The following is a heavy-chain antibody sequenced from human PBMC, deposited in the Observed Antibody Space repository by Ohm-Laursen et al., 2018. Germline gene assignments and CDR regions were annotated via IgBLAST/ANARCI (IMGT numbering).Heavy chain of an antibody. CDR1: GVSIGSYY. CDR3: ARIDDPSFEY. Sequence: SETLSLTWTVSGVSIGSYYWSWIRQPAGKGLEWIGRIYTSRNTNYNPSLKSRVTMSVDTSKNQFSLKLSSVTAADTAVYYCARIDDPSFEYWGQGTLVTVSS. J-gene: IGHJ4*02. D-gene: IGHD3-3*01. V-gene: IGHV4-4*07. CDR2: IYTSRNT.